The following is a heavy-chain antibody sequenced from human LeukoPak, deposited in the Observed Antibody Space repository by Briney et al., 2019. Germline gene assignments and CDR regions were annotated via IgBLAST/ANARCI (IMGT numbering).Heavy chain of an antibody. D-gene: IGHD6-13*01. J-gene: IGHJ6*02. Sequence: PSETLSLTCTVSGGSISSYYWSWIRQPPGKGLEWIGYIYYSGSTNYNPSLKSRVTISVDTSKNQFSLKLSSVTAADTAVYYCAGTSRYSSSWYVYYGLDVWGQGTTVTVSS. CDR1: GGSISSYY. V-gene: IGHV4-59*01. CDR3: AGTSRYSSSWYVYYGLDV. CDR2: IYYSGST.